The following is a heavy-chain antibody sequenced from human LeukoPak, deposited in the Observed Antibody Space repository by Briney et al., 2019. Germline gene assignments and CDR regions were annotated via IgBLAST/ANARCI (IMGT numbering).Heavy chain of an antibody. V-gene: IGHV4-59*08. CDR3: ARSYNSHRIDY. CDR1: VGSISSYF. CDR2: ISYSGST. Sequence: PSETLSLTCSVYVGSISSYFWSWMGQPPGKGVEWIGYISYSGSTIYNPSLKSRVTISVDTSKNQFSLKLSSVTAADTAVYYCARSYNSHRIDYWGQGTLVTVSS. J-gene: IGHJ4*02. D-gene: IGHD1-1*01.